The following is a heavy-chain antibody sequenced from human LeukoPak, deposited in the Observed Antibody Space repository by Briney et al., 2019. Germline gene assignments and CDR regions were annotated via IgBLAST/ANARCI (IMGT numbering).Heavy chain of an antibody. Sequence: GGSLRLSCAASGFTFSSYAMSWVRQAPGKGLEWVSAISGSGGSTHYADSVKGRFTISRDNSKNTLYLQMNSLRAEDTAVYYCAKDQGDDFWSGLQVFDYWGQGTLVTVSS. V-gene: IGHV3-23*01. CDR1: GFTFSSYA. J-gene: IGHJ4*02. D-gene: IGHD3-3*01. CDR3: AKDQGDDFWSGLQVFDY. CDR2: ISGSGGST.